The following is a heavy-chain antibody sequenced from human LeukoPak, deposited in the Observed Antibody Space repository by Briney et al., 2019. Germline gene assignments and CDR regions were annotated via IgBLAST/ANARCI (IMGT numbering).Heavy chain of an antibody. Sequence: PSETLSLTCTVSGGSISSYYWGWIHQPPGKGLEWIGSIYYSGSTYYNPSLKSRVTISVDTSKNQFSLKLSSVTAADTAVYYCARGPKQQLVAYYFDYWGQGTLVTVSS. J-gene: IGHJ4*02. CDR1: GGSISSYY. CDR3: ARGPKQQLVAYYFDY. V-gene: IGHV4-39*07. CDR2: IYYSGST. D-gene: IGHD6-13*01.